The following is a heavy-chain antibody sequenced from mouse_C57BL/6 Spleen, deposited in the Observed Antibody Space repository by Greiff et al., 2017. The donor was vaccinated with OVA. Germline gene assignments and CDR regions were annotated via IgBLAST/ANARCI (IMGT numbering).Heavy chain of an antibody. V-gene: IGHV2-5*01. J-gene: IGHJ4*01. CDR1: GFSLTSYG. CDR3: AKSGGYYSYYYAMDY. D-gene: IGHD2-3*01. CDR2: IWRGGST. Sequence: VQLQQSGPGLVQPSQRLSITCTVSGFSLTSYGVHWVRQSPGKGLEWLGVIWRGGSTDYNAAFMSRLSITKDNSKSQVFFKMNSLQADDTAIYYCAKSGGYYSYYYAMDYWGQGTSVTVSS.